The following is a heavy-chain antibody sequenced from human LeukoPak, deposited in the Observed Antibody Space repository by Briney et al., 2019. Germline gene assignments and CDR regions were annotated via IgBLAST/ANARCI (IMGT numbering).Heavy chain of an antibody. CDR3: ARDRYSSMWSVFEY. V-gene: IGHV3-33*01. J-gene: IGHJ4*02. CDR1: GFTFSSFG. Sequence: PGGSLRLSCAASGFTFSSFGMHWVRQSPGKGLEWVAVIWYDGGTKVYADSVKGRFTISRDNSRNTLYLQVNSLRAEDTAVYYCARDRYSSMWSVFEYWGQGALVTVSS. CDR2: IWYDGGTK. D-gene: IGHD6-13*01.